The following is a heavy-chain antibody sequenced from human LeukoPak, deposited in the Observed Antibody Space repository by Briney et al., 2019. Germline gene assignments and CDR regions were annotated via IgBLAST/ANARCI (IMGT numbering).Heavy chain of an antibody. CDR3: ARGSSSSGWFDP. D-gene: IGHD6-6*01. J-gene: IGHJ5*02. Sequence: PSETLSLTCTVSGGSISSGDYYWSWIRQPPGKGLEWIGYIYYSGSTYYNPSLKSRVTISVDTSKNQFSLKLSSATAADTAVYYCARGSSSSGWFDPWGQGTLVTVSS. CDR2: IYYSGST. V-gene: IGHV4-30-4*01. CDR1: GGSISSGDYY.